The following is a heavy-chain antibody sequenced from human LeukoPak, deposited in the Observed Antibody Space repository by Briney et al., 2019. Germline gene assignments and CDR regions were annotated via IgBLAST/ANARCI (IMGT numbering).Heavy chain of an antibody. CDR3: ARDTDILTGIYFDY. CDR1: GYTFTSYG. J-gene: IGHJ4*02. V-gene: IGHV1-18*01. CDR2: ISAYNGNT. Sequence: ASVKVSCKASGYTFTSYGISWVRQAPGQGLEWMGWISAYNGNTNYAQKLQGGVTVTTDTSTSTAYMELRSLRSDDTAVYYCARDTDILTGIYFDYWGQGTLVTVSS. D-gene: IGHD3-9*01.